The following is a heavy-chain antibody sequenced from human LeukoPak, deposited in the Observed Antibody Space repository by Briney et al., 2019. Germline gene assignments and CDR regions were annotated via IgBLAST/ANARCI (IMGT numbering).Heavy chain of an antibody. CDR2: IIAGNGNT. Sequence: ASVKVSCKASGYTFTSYAMHWVRQAPGQGLEWMGWIIAGNGNTKYSQKFQGRVTITRDTSASTAYMELSSLRSEDTAVYYCAIHGDSDYFDYWGQGTLVTVSS. J-gene: IGHJ4*02. CDR3: AIHGDSDYFDY. D-gene: IGHD4-17*01. CDR1: GYTFTSYA. V-gene: IGHV1-3*01.